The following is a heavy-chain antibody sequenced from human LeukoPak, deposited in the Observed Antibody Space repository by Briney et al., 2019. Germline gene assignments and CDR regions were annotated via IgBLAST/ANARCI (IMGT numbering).Heavy chain of an antibody. D-gene: IGHD5/OR15-5a*01. CDR3: ARARRGSTSDEVAFDI. CDR1: GYTFTSYY. J-gene: IGHJ3*02. Sequence: ASVKVSCKASGYTFTSYYMHWVRQAPGQGLEWMGIINPSGGSTSYAQKFQGRVTMTRDTSTSTVYMELSSLRSEDTAVYYCARARRGSTSDEVAFDIWGQGTMVTVSS. V-gene: IGHV1-46*01. CDR2: INPSGGST.